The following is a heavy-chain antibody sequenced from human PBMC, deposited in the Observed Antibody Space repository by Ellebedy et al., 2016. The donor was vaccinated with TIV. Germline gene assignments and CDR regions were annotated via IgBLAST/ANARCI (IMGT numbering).Heavy chain of an antibody. D-gene: IGHD6-19*01. CDR2: ISGSGGST. J-gene: IGHJ4*02. CDR3: AKGPSPNSSGWYYFDY. CDR1: GFTFSSYA. V-gene: IGHV3-23*01. Sequence: GESLKISXAASGFTFSSYAMSWVRQAPGKGLEWVSAISGSGGSTYYADSVKGRFTISRDNSKNTLYLQMNSLRAEDTAVYYCAKGPSPNSSGWYYFDYWGQGTLVTVSS.